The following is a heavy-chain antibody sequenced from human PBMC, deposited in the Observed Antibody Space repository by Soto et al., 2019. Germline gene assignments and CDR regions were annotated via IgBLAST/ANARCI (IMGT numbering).Heavy chain of an antibody. Sequence: ASVKVSCKASGYTFTGYYMHWVRQAPGQGLEWMGWINPNSGGTNYAQKFQGWVTMTRDTSISTAYMELSRLRSDDTAVYYCARAESHSGYDGAEYFQHWGQGTLVTVSS. J-gene: IGHJ1*01. CDR2: INPNSGGT. V-gene: IGHV1-2*04. CDR1: GYTFTGYY. D-gene: IGHD5-12*01. CDR3: ARAESHSGYDGAEYFQH.